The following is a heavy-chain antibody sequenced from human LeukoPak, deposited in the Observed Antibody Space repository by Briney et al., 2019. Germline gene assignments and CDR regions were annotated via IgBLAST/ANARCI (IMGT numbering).Heavy chain of an antibody. CDR3: ARDIVGSYGMDV. CDR1: GDSISSGGYY. V-gene: IGHV4-31*03. J-gene: IGHJ6*02. D-gene: IGHD3-16*02. Sequence: SETLSLTCTVSGDSISSGGYYWSWIRQHPGKGLEWIGYIYYSGSTYYNPSLKSRVTISVDTSKNQFSLKLSSVTAADTAVYYCARDIVGSYGMDVWGQGTTVTVSS. CDR2: IYYSGST.